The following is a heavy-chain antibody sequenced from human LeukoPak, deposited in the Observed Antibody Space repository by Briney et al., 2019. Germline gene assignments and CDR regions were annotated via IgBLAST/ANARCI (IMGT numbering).Heavy chain of an antibody. CDR1: GGSFSGYY. J-gene: IGHJ6*02. V-gene: IGHV4-34*01. CDR2: INHSGST. D-gene: IGHD3-10*01. Sequence: SETLSLTCAVYGGSFSGYYWSWIRQPPGKGLEWIREINHSGSTNYNPSLKSRVTISVDTSKNQFSLKLSSVTAADTAVYYCARSILGLYYKYGMDVWGQGTTVTVSS. CDR3: ARSILGLYYKYGMDV.